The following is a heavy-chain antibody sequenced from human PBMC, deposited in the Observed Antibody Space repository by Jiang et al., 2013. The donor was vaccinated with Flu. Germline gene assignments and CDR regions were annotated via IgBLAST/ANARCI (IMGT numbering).Heavy chain of an antibody. CDR2: IDPTDSYT. Sequence: GAEVKKPGESLRISCKGSGYSFTSYWISWVRQTPEKGLEWMGRIDPTDSYTNYSPSFQGHITISIDKSISTAHLQWSSLKASDIAMYYCARHRGAAADSFDYWGQGTLVTVSS. D-gene: IGHD6-13*01. J-gene: IGHJ4*02. CDR1: GYSFTSYW. V-gene: IGHV5-10-1*01. CDR3: ARHRGAAADSFDY.